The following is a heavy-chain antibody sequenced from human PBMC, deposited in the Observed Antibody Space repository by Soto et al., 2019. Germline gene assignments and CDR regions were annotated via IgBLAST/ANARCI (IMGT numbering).Heavy chain of an antibody. V-gene: IGHV4-59*01. Sequence: SETLSLTCTVSSDSISSYYWSWIRQPPGKRLEWIGYISYSGSTDYDPSLKSRVTISGDTSKNQFSLKVSSVTAADTAVYYCARGTSWQLPFDYWGQGTLVTVSS. J-gene: IGHJ4*02. CDR3: ARGTSWQLPFDY. D-gene: IGHD6-13*01. CDR1: SDSISSYY. CDR2: ISYSGST.